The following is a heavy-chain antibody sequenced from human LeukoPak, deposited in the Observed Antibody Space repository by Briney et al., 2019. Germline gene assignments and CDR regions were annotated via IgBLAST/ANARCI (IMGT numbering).Heavy chain of an antibody. V-gene: IGHV4-59*01. J-gene: IGHJ4*02. CDR1: GGSISSYY. Sequence: SETLSLTCTVSGGSISSYYWSWIRQPPGKGLEWIGYIYYSGSTNYNPPLKSRVTISVDTSKNQFSLKLSSVTAADTAVYYCAREGRAGAVAGTLGFDYWGQGTLVTVSS. CDR2: IYYSGST. D-gene: IGHD6-19*01. CDR3: AREGRAGAVAGTLGFDY.